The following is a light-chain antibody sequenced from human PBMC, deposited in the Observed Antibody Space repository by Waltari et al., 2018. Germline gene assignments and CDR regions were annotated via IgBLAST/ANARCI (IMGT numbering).Light chain of an antibody. Sequence: EVVLTQSPGTLSLSPGERATLSCRASQSVSRDLAWYQQKPGQAPRLLIYGASIRATGIPDRFSGSGSGTDFSLTISRLEPADSAMYYCQHYVRLPATFGQGTKVEIK. CDR1: QSVSRD. J-gene: IGKJ1*01. V-gene: IGKV3-20*01. CDR3: QHYVRLPAT. CDR2: GAS.